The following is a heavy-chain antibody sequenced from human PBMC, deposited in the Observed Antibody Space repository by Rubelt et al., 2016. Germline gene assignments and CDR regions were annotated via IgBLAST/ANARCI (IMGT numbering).Heavy chain of an antibody. V-gene: IGHV4-39*01. J-gene: IGHJ4*02. CDR2: LFSGNT. Sequence: QLQLHESGPGLVRPSETLSLTCSVSGDSINTNNFYWGWIRQPPGKGLQWIGSLFSGNTYYNPSLKSRVTISLDTSKNQFSLKLSSWTAVDTAVDYCAGLGLGDLPSNYWGQGAQVAVSS. D-gene: IGHD3-16*02. CDR3: AGLGLGDLPSNY. CDR1: GDSINTNNFY.